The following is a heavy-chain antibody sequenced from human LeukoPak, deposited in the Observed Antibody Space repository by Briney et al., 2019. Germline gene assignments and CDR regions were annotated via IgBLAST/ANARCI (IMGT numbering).Heavy chain of an antibody. CDR3: ARYASIVVDHDAFDI. V-gene: IGHV4-59*01. CDR1: GVSISSYY. CDR2: IYYSGST. Sequence: PSETLSLTCTVSGVSISSYYWSWLRQPPGKGLEWIGYIYYSGSTNYNPSLKSRVTISVDTSKNQFSLKLSSVTAADTAVYYCARYASIVVDHDAFDIWGQGTMVTVSS. D-gene: IGHD3-22*01. J-gene: IGHJ3*02.